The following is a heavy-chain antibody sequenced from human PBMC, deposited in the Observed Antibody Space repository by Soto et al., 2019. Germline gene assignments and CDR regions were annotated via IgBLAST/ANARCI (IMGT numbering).Heavy chain of an antibody. J-gene: IGHJ5*01. CDR2: ISYCGTT. Sequence: QVQLQESGPGLVKPSQTLSLTCAVSGGSISSGGHYWSWIRQHPGKGLEVMGYISYCGTTYYNPYLKSRLNLLIDTSENQFSLKLRSVTAADTAVYYCAAAHIGVAVPIWFDSWCQGTLVSVSS. D-gene: IGHD6-19*01. V-gene: IGHV4-31*11. CDR3: AAAHIGVAVPIWFDS. CDR1: GGSISSGGHY.